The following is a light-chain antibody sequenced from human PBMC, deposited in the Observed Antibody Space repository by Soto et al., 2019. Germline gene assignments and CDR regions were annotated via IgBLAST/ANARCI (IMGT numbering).Light chain of an antibody. J-gene: IGKJ4*01. CDR3: QQYNNWPLLT. CDR1: QSVSSSY. V-gene: IGKV3D-15*01. Sequence: EIVLTQSPGTLSLSPGERATLSCRASQSVSSSYLAWYQQKPGQAPRLLIYRASTRATGIPARFSGSGSGTEFTLTISSLQSEDFAVYYCQQYNNWPLLTFGGGTKVDIK. CDR2: RAS.